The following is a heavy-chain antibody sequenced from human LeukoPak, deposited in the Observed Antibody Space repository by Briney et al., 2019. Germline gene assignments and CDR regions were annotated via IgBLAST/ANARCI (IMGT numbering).Heavy chain of an antibody. CDR1: GGSISSSSYY. Sequence: SETLSLTCTVSGGSISSSSYYWGWIRQPPGKGLEWIGSIYYSGSTNYNPSLKSRVTISVDTSKNQFSLKLSSVTAADTAVYYCARDFIGRYWYFDLWGRGTLVTVSS. D-gene: IGHD3-16*02. CDR2: IYYSGST. J-gene: IGHJ2*01. V-gene: IGHV4-39*07. CDR3: ARDFIGRYWYFDL.